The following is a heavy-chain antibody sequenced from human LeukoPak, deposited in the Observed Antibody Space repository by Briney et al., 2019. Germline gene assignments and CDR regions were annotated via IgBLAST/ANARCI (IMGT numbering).Heavy chain of an antibody. CDR3: ARGYYGSGSNDY. Sequence: SETLSLTCAVYGGSFSGYYWSWICQPAGKGLEWIGEINHSGSTNYNPSLKSRVTISVDTSKNQFSLKLSSVTAADTAVYYCARGYYGSGSNDYWGQGTLVTVSS. CDR2: INHSGST. CDR1: GGSFSGYY. D-gene: IGHD3-10*01. J-gene: IGHJ4*02. V-gene: IGHV4-34*01.